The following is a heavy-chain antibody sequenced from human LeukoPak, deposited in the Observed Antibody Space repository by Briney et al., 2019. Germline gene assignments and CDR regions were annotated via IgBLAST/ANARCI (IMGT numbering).Heavy chain of an antibody. D-gene: IGHD4-11*01. J-gene: IGHJ4*02. CDR3: ARVGYSNSYDY. CDR2: MNPNTGNA. Sequence: ASVKVSCKASGYTFTNFDINWVRQATGQGLEWMGWMNPNTGNAGYAQKFQDRVTITWDASRSTAYMDLSSLRSEDTAVHYCARVGYSNSYDYWGQGTLVTVSS. CDR1: GYTFTNFD. V-gene: IGHV1-8*03.